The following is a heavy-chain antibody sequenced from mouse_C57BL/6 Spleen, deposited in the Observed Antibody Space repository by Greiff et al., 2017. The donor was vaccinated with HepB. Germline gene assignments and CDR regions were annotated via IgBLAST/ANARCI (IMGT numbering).Heavy chain of an antibody. CDR3: ARGSYYGSSYEYFDV. Sequence: EVQLQQSGPELVKPGASVKMSCKASGYTFTDYNMHWVKQSHGKSLEWIGYINPNNGGTSYNQKFKGKATLTVNTSSSKAYMELRSLTSEDSAVYYCARGSYYGSSYEYFDVWGTGTTVTVSS. J-gene: IGHJ1*03. CDR2: INPNNGGT. D-gene: IGHD1-1*01. CDR1: GYTFTDYN. V-gene: IGHV1-22*01.